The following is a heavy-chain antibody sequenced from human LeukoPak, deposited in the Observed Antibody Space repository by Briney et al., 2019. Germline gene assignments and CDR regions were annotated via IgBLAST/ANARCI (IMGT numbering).Heavy chain of an antibody. J-gene: IGHJ5*02. CDR1: GGSISSGDYY. Sequence: SETLSLTCTVSGGSISSGDYYWSWIRQHPGTGLEWIGYIYYSGSTYYNPSLKSRVTISVDTSKNQFSLKLSSVTTADTAVYYCARAYPLAPRFGEPYNWFDPWGQGTLVTVSS. CDR3: ARAYPLAPRFGEPYNWFDP. V-gene: IGHV4-31*03. CDR2: IYYSGST. D-gene: IGHD3-10*01.